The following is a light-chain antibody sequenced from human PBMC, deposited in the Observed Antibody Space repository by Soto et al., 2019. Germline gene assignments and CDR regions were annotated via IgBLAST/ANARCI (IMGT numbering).Light chain of an antibody. CDR1: SSDVGGCNC. CDR3: CSYAGSYTWV. V-gene: IGLV2-11*01. Sequence: QSALTQPRSVPGSPGQSVTISCTGTSSDVGGCNCVSWYQQHPGKAPKLMIYDVTKRPSGVPDRFSGSKSGNTASLTISGLQAGDEADYYCCSYAGSYTWVFGGGTKLTVL. J-gene: IGLJ3*02. CDR2: DVT.